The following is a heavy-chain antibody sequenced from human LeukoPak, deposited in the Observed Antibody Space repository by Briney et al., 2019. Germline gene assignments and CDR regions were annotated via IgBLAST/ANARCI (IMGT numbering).Heavy chain of an antibody. Sequence: KPSETLSLTCTVSSGSISSSGYYWGWIRQPPGKGLEWIGTVYYSGSTYYNPSLKSRVTISVDTSKTQFSLKLNSVTAADTAVYYCAIHDYSCYPLLNDFWGRGTLVTVSS. CDR1: SGSISSSGYY. V-gene: IGHV4-39*01. CDR2: VYYSGST. J-gene: IGHJ4*02. D-gene: IGHD4-11*01. CDR3: AIHDYSCYPLLNDF.